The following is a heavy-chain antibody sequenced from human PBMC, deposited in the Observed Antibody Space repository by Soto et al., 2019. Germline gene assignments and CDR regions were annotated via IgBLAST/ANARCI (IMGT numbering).Heavy chain of an antibody. CDR2: TRNKANSYTT. CDR1: GFTFSDHY. Sequence: LRLSCAASGFTFSDHYMDWVRQAPGKGLEWVGRTRNKANSYTTEYAATVKGRFTISRDDSKNSLYLQMNSLKTEDTAVYYCARGSERDCGGDCYSYWGQGTLVTVSS. D-gene: IGHD2-21*02. V-gene: IGHV3-72*01. CDR3: ARGSERDCGGDCYSY. J-gene: IGHJ4*02.